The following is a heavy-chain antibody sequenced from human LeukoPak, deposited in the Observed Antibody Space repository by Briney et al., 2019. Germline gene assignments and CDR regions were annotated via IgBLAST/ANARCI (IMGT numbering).Heavy chain of an antibody. CDR3: AKGQASVTYKYFFDY. Sequence: PGGSLRLSCAASGFTFSSYAMSWVRQAPGKGLEWVSGISDQTYYADSVRGRFTISRDNSKNTLYLQMNSLRDEDTAVYYCAKGQASVTYKYFFDYWGQGTLVTVSS. J-gene: IGHJ4*02. D-gene: IGHD4-17*01. CDR2: ISDQT. V-gene: IGHV3-23*01. CDR1: GFTFSSYA.